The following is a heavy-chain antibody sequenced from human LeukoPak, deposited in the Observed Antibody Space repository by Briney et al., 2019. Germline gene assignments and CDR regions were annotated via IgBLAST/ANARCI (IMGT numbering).Heavy chain of an antibody. CDR1: GYTFTRYA. Sequence: ASVKVSCKASGYTFTRYAMNWVRQAPGQRLEWMGWINAGNGNTKYSQKFQGRVTITRDTSASTAYMEMRSLRSEDTAVYYCAREIDRDDYNRFFDYWGQGTLVTVSS. J-gene: IGHJ4*02. CDR3: AREIDRDDYNRFFDY. CDR2: INAGNGNT. V-gene: IGHV1-3*01. D-gene: IGHD5-24*01.